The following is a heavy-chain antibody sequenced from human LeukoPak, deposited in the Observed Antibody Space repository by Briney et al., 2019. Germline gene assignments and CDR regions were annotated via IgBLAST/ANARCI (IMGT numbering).Heavy chain of an antibody. CDR2: INHSGST. V-gene: IGHV4-34*01. CDR1: GGSFSGYY. Sequence: SETLSLTCAVYGGSFSGYYWSWIRQPPGKGLEWIGEINHSGSTNYNPSLKSRVTISVDTSKNQFSLKLSSVTAADTAVYYCARVSGRGRLRYFDWYHYMDVWGKGTTVTVSS. CDR3: ARVSGRGRLRYFDWYHYMDV. J-gene: IGHJ6*03. D-gene: IGHD3-9*01.